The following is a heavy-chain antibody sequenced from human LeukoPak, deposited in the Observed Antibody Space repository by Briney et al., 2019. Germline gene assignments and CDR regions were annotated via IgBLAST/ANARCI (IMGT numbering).Heavy chain of an antibody. V-gene: IGHV3-21*05. CDR3: ARDLQQLVVGY. Sequence: PGGSLRLSCAASGFTFTSYTMNWVRQAPGKGLEWISHISGSGNFIYYADSVKGRFTISRDNAKNSLYLQMNSLRAEDTAVYYCARDLQQLVVGYWGQGTLVTVSS. D-gene: IGHD6-6*01. CDR2: ISGSGNFI. CDR1: GFTFTSYT. J-gene: IGHJ4*02.